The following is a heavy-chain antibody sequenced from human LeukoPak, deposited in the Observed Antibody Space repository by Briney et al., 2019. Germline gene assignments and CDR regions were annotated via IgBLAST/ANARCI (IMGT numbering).Heavy chain of an antibody. CDR3: ANIPGYSSSWYGN. V-gene: IGHV3-48*03. CDR2: ISSSGSTI. D-gene: IGHD6-13*01. Sequence: QSGGSLRLSCAASGFTFSSYEMNWVRQAPGKGLEWVSYISSSGSTIYYADSVKGRFTISRDNAKNSLYLQMNSLRAEDTAVYYCANIPGYSSSWYGNWGQGTLVTVSS. CDR1: GFTFSSYE. J-gene: IGHJ4*02.